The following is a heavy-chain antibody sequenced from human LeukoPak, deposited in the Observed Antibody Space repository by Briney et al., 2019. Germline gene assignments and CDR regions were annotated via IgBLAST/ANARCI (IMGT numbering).Heavy chain of an antibody. J-gene: IGHJ4*02. D-gene: IGHD6-19*01. V-gene: IGHV7-4-1*02. CDR1: GYTFTSYA. Sequence: ASVKVSCKASGYTFTSYAMNWVRQAPGQGLEWMGLINTNTGNPTYAQGFPGRFVFSLDTSVSTAYLQISSLKAEDTAVYYCARRISSGWYQIDYWGQGTLVTVSS. CDR3: ARRISSGWYQIDY. CDR2: INTNTGNP.